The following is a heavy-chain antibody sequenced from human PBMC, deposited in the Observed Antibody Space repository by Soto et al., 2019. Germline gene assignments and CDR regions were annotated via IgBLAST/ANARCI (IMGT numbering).Heavy chain of an antibody. CDR2: ISGSGGST. V-gene: IGHV3-23*01. Sequence: GGSLRLSCAASGFTFSSYAMSWVRQAPGKGLEWVSAISGSGGSTYYADSVKGRFTISRDNSKNTLYLQMNSLRAEDTAVYYCAKLLRGSSYYYGMDVWGQGTTVTVSS. CDR1: GFTFSSYA. J-gene: IGHJ6*02. CDR3: AKLLRGSSYYYGMDV. D-gene: IGHD6-6*01.